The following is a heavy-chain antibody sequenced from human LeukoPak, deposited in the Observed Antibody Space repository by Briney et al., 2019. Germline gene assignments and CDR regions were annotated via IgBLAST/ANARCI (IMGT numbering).Heavy chain of an antibody. CDR3: ARGLRYVDDAFDI. V-gene: IGHV3-7*01. J-gene: IGHJ3*02. CDR1: GFTFSSYW. CDR2: IKQDGSEK. Sequence: GGSLRLSCAASGFTFSSYWMNWVRQAPGKGLEWVANIKQDGSEKYYVDSVKGRFTISRDNAKNSLYLQMNSLRAEDTAVYYCARGLRYVDDAFDIWGQGTMVTVSS. D-gene: IGHD4-17*01.